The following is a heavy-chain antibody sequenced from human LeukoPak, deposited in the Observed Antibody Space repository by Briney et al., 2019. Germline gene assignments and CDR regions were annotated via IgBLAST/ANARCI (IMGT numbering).Heavy chain of an antibody. CDR1: GFTFSSYS. CDR2: ISSSSSYI. V-gene: IGHV3-21*01. Sequence: GGSLRLSCAASGFTFSSYSMNWVRQAPGKGLEWVSSISSSSSYIYYADSVKGRFTISRDNAKNSLYLQMNSLRAEDTAVYYCARDPNFLDTAMVDYWYFDLWGRGTLVTVSS. D-gene: IGHD5-18*01. CDR3: ARDPNFLDTAMVDYWYFDL. J-gene: IGHJ2*01.